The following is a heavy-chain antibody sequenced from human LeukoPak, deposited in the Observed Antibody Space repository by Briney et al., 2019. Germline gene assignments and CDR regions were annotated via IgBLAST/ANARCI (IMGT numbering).Heavy chain of an antibody. CDR2: IYYSGST. D-gene: IGHD3-16*01. Sequence: SETLSLTCTVSGGSISSYYWSWIRQPPGKGLEWIGYIYYSGSTNYNPSLRSRVTISVDTSKNQFSLKLSSVTAADTAVYYCSAVGGPETPSRPFDHWGQGTLVTVSS. CDR1: GGSISSYY. CDR3: SAVGGPETPSRPFDH. J-gene: IGHJ4*02. V-gene: IGHV4-59*01.